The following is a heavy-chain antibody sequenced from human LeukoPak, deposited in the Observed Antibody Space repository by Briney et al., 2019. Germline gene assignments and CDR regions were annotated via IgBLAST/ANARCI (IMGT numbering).Heavy chain of an antibody. J-gene: IGHJ4*01. CDR3: ARGHSSTYYLKY. V-gene: IGHV3-21*05. CDR2: IGNSASFI. D-gene: IGHD3-22*01. CDR1: GFTFRSYS. Sequence: GSVRLCCDAFGFTFRSYSMSWVRQAQAKGLEWGAFIGNSASFIQYADSVMGRFAISRDNANNSLYLQMDSLRAEDTAVYYCARGHSSTYYLKYLGQGTMVTVSS.